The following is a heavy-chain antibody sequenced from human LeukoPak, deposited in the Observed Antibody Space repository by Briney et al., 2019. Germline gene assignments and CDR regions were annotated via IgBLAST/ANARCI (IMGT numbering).Heavy chain of an antibody. V-gene: IGHV1-46*01. CDR1: GYTFTSYY. CDR3: ARDPGLTTDYYYMDV. J-gene: IGHJ6*03. D-gene: IGHD1-1*01. Sequence: ASVKVSCKASGYTFTSYYMHWVRQAPGQGLEWMGIINPITGSTTYAQKFQGRVTMTRDMSTSTVYMELSSLRSEDTAVYYCARDPGLTTDYYYMDVWGKGTTVTVSS. CDR2: INPITGST.